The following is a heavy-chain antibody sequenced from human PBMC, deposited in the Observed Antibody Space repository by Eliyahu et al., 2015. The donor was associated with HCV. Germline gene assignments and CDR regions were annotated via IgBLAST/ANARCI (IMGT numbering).Heavy chain of an antibody. Sequence: QLVQSGAEVKKPGASVKVSCKASGYTFSSYGISWVRQAPGQGLEWXGWISGHNGXTDYAQKLQGRVTMTTDTSTSTAYMELRSLRSDDTAVYYCARLDCSSTTCYIPAFGLYYYYGMDVWGQGTTVTVSS. CDR3: ARLDCSSTTCYIPAFGLYYYYGMDV. CDR1: GYTFSSYG. J-gene: IGHJ6*02. CDR2: ISGHNGXT. D-gene: IGHD2-2*02. V-gene: IGHV1-18*01.